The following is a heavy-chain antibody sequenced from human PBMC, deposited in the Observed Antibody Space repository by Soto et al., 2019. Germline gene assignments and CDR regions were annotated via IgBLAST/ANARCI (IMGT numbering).Heavy chain of an antibody. D-gene: IGHD3-16*01. CDR2: IYHSGST. J-gene: IGHJ6*02. V-gene: IGHV4-30-2*01. CDR1: GGSISSGGYS. CDR3: ARDNLLDGIRFGHYYYGMDV. Sequence: SETLSLTCAVSGGSISSGGYSWSWIRQPPGKGLEWIGYIYHSGSTYYNPSLKSRVTISVDRSKNQFSLKLSSVTAADTAVYYCARDNLLDGIRFGHYYYGMDVWGQGTTVTVSS.